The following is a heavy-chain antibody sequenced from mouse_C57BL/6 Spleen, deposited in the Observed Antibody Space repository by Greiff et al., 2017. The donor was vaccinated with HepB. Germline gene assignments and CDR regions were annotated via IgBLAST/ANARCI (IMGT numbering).Heavy chain of an antibody. D-gene: IGHD1-1*01. CDR3: ARHDGSSYGYAMDY. CDR1: GFSLTSYG. Sequence: QVQLKQSGPGLVAPSQSLSITCTVSGFSLTSYGVHWVRQPPGKGLEWLVVIWSDGSTTYNSALKSRLSISKDNSKSQVFLKMNSLQTDDTAMYYCARHDGSSYGYAMDYWGQGTSVTVSS. V-gene: IGHV2-6-1*01. J-gene: IGHJ4*01. CDR2: IWSDGST.